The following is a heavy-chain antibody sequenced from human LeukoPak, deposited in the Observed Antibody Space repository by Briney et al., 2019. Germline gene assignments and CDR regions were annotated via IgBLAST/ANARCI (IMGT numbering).Heavy chain of an antibody. CDR3: ATSVRYSDWSFFRLAY. V-gene: IGHV1-24*01. Sequence: ASVKVSCKAYGYTFTWYYMHWVRQAPGKGLEWMGGFHPEDGETIYAQKFQGRVTMTEDTSTDTAYMELRSLRSDDTAVYYCATSVRYSDWSFFRLAYWGQGTQVTVSS. J-gene: IGHJ4*02. CDR1: GYTFTWYY. D-gene: IGHD3-9*01. CDR2: FHPEDGET.